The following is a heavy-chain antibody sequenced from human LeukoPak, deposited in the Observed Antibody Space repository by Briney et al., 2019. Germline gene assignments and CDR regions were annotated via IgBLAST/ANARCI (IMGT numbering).Heavy chain of an antibody. CDR1: GGSISSYY. CDR3: ASSPPPTYYYYYMDV. V-gene: IGHV4-59*01. J-gene: IGHJ6*03. CDR2: IYYSGST. Sequence: PSETLSLTCTVSGGSISSYYWSWSRQPPGKGLEWIGYIYYSGSTNYNPSLKSRVTISVDTSKNQFSLKLSSVTAADTAVYYCASSPPPTYYYYYMDVWGKGTTVTVSS.